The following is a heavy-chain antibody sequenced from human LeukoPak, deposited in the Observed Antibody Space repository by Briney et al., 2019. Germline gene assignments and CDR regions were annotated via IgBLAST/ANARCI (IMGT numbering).Heavy chain of an antibody. J-gene: IGHJ4*02. CDR2: IGVSGGST. D-gene: IGHD3-22*01. Sequence: PGGPLRLSLPAPGFPFGTNAMSWFGQPPGKGRGGVSGIGVSGGSTYYADSVKGRFTISRDNSKNTLYLQMNSLRAEGTAVYYCAKDQDYDSSGYYYAFFDYWGQGTLVTVSS. CDR3: AKDQDYDSSGYYYAFFDY. V-gene: IGHV3-23*01. CDR1: GFPFGTNA.